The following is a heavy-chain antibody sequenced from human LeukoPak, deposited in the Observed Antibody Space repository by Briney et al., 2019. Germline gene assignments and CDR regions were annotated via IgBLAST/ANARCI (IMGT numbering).Heavy chain of an antibody. CDR1: GFTFSSYG. V-gene: IGHV3-30*02. CDR2: IRYDGSNK. D-gene: IGHD5-24*01. CDR3: AKGRWLHDAFDI. J-gene: IGHJ3*02. Sequence: PGGSLRLSCAASGFTFSSYGMHWVRQAPGKGLEWVAFIRYDGSNKYYADSVKGRFTISRDNSKNTLYLQMNSLRAEDTAVYYCAKGRWLHDAFDIWGQGTMVTVSS.